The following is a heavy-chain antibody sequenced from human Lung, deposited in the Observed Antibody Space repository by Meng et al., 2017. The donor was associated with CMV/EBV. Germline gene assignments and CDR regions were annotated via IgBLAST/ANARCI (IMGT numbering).Heavy chain of an antibody. D-gene: IGHD5-18*01. V-gene: IGHV3-49*04. CDR2: IRSEGYGGTR. J-gene: IGHJ4*02. Sequence: GGSLRLSCTASGFNFVDYAMSWVRQAPGKGPEWLGFIRSEGYGGTREYAASVKGRFTISRDDSKSIAYLQMDSLNTEDTALYYCTTGGGGSHGYPYYFDYWXQGVLVXVSS. CDR1: GFNFVDYA. CDR3: TTGGGGSHGYPYYFDY.